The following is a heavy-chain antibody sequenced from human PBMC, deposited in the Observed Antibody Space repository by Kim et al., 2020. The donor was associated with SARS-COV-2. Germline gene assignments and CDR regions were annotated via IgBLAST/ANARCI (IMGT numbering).Heavy chain of an antibody. Sequence: SETLSLTCSVSGTAITSGAYFWTWIRQVPGKGLEWLGYIDYTGKSFYSPSLKSRVSISVDTSENQFSLILSSVTAADTAIYYCARETSVAGVLGFWGQGTPVTVTS. CDR1: GTAITSGAYF. J-gene: IGHJ4*02. V-gene: IGHV4-31*03. CDR3: ARETSVAGVLGF. D-gene: IGHD6-19*01. CDR2: IDYTGKS.